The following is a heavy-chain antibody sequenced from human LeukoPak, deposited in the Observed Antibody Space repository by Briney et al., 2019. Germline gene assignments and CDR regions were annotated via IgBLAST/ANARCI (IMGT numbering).Heavy chain of an antibody. D-gene: IGHD5-18*01. V-gene: IGHV4-31*03. CDR3: ARGRYRIPFDY. CDR2: IYYSGST. CDR1: GGSISSGGYY. J-gene: IGHJ4*02. Sequence: SQTVSLTCTDSGGSISSGGYYWSWIRQHPGKGLEWIGYIYYSGSTYYNPSLKSRVTISVDTSKNQFSLKLSSVTAADTAVYYCARGRYRIPFDYWGQGTLVTVSS.